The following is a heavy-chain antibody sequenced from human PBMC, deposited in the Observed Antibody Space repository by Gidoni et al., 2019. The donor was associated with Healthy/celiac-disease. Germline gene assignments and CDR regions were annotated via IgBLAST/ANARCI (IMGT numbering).Heavy chain of an antibody. CDR1: GGSIRSSSYY. CDR2: IYYSGST. J-gene: IGHJ5*02. D-gene: IGHD2-15*01. Sequence: QLQLQESGPGLVKPSETLSLTCTVSGGSIRSSSYYCGWIRQPPGKGLEWIGSIYYSGSTYYNPSLKSRVTISVDTSKNQFSLKLSSVTAADTAVYYCAKGDIVVVVAATPTNNWFDPWGQGTLVTVSS. V-gene: IGHV4-39*01. CDR3: AKGDIVVVVAATPTNNWFDP.